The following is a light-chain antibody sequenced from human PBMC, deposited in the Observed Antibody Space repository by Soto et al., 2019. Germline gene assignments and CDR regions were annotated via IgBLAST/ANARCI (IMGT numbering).Light chain of an antibody. Sequence: DIQMTQSPSSLSASVGDRVTITCRASQSISSYLNWYQQKPGKAPKLLIYAASSLQSGVPSRFSGSGSGTDFTLTISNLQPDDFATYYCQQYKSYSTFGQGTKLETK. CDR3: QQYKSYST. V-gene: IGKV1-39*01. CDR1: QSISSY. CDR2: AAS. J-gene: IGKJ2*01.